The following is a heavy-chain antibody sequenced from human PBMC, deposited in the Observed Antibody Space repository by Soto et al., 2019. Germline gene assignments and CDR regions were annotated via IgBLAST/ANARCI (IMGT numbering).Heavy chain of an antibody. D-gene: IGHD2-15*01. CDR2: ITHGGST. V-gene: IGHV4-59*01. J-gene: IGHJ4*02. CDR3: ASSPRGGPSFCWFDY. Sequence: QVQLQESGPGLVKPSETLSLTCTVSGGSITSYYWSWFRQPPGNGLEWIGYITHGGSTKYHPSIESRVTLSIETSRHQFSLQFSFVTAADTAVYYCASSPRGGPSFCWFDYWGQGSLVTVSS. CDR1: GGSITSYY.